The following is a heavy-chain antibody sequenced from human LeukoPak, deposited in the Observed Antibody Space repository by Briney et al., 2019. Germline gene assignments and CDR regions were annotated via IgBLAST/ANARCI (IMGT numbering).Heavy chain of an antibody. J-gene: IGHJ3*02. CDR2: IIPILGIA. CDR1: GGTFSSYA. V-gene: IGHV1-69*04. D-gene: IGHD3-22*01. CDR3: ARPYGYYDAFDI. Sequence: SVKVSCKASGGTFSSYAISWVRQAPGQGLEWMGRIIPILGIANYAQKFQGRVTITADKSTSTAYMELSSLRSEDTAVYYCARPYGYYDAFDIWGQGTMVTVSS.